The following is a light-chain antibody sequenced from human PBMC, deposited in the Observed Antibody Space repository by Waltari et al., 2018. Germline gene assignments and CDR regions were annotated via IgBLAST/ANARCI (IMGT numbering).Light chain of an antibody. V-gene: IGKV1-39*01. J-gene: IGKJ1*01. CDR1: QSISSN. CDR3: QQSFNTPRT. Sequence: DIQMTQSPSSLSASVGDRVTITCRASQSISSNLNWYQQKPGKAPNLRIYGASSLQTGVPSRFSGSGSGTDFTLTISSLQPEDFATYYCQQSFNTPRTFGQGTRVEIK. CDR2: GAS.